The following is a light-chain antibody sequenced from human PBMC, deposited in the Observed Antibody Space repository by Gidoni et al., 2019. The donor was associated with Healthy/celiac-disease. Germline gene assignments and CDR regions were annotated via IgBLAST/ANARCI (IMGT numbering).Light chain of an antibody. V-gene: IGKV3-15*01. Sequence: IVMTHSPAPRAVSPVERATLSCRDSQSVSSNLAWYKQKHGQAARPLIYGASTSATGIPARFCGSGSWAEFTLTISSLQSEDFAVYYCQQYNNWPPRTFGPGTKVDIK. CDR2: GAS. CDR3: QQYNNWPPRT. CDR1: QSVSSN. J-gene: IGKJ3*01.